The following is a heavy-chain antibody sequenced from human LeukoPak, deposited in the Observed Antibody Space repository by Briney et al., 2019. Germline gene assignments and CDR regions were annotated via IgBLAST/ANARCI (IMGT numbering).Heavy chain of an antibody. D-gene: IGHD1-26*01. CDR1: GFTFSNYA. Sequence: GGSLRLSCAASGFTFSNYAMSWVRQAPGKGLEWVSLISGSGTSTYYADSVKGRFTVSRDRSKNTLHLQMNSLRAEDTAVYYCAKDLGNSGSWDYWGQGALVTVST. CDR3: AKDLGNSGSWDY. CDR2: ISGSGTST. V-gene: IGHV3-23*01. J-gene: IGHJ4*02.